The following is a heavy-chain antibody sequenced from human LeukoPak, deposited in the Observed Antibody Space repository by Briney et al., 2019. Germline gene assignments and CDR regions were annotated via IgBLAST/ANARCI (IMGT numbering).Heavy chain of an antibody. CDR1: GFTFSSYN. Sequence: GGSLRLSCAASGFTFSSYNMNWIRQAPGKGLEWISYISSSSSTIYYADSVKGRFTISRDNAKNSLYLQLNSLRDEDTAIYYCAREAALGGQGTLVTVAS. V-gene: IGHV3-48*02. D-gene: IGHD2-15*01. CDR3: AREAAL. J-gene: IGHJ4*02. CDR2: ISSSSSTI.